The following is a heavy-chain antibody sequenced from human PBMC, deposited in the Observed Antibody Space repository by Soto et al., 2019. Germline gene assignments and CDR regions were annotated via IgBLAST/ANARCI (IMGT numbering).Heavy chain of an antibody. D-gene: IGHD5-18*01. CDR3: ARGRGYSYGPYYFDY. Sequence: TLSLTCTVSGCSISSEGYYWSWFRQLPGKGLEWIGDIYYSGTTYHNPSLRSRLTISGDASKNQFSLKLSSVTAADTALYYCARGRGYSYGPYYFDYWGQGTLATVSS. CDR2: IYYSGTT. CDR1: GCSISSEGYY. J-gene: IGHJ4*02. V-gene: IGHV4-31*03.